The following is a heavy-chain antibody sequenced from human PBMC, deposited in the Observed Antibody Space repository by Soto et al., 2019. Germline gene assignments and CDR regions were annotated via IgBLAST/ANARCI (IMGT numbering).Heavy chain of an antibody. J-gene: IGHJ5*02. Sequence: ASVKVSCKASGYTFTSYAIHWVRQAPGQRLEWMGWINAGNGNTKYSQKFQGRVTITRDTSASTAYMELSSLRSEDTAVYYCASVPRVTTLVYWFDPWGQGTLVTVSS. V-gene: IGHV1-3*01. CDR2: INAGNGNT. CDR3: ASVPRVTTLVYWFDP. D-gene: IGHD4-4*01. CDR1: GYTFTSYA.